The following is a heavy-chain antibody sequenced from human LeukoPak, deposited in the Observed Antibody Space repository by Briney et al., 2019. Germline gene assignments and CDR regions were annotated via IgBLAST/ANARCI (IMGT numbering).Heavy chain of an antibody. V-gene: IGHV5-51*01. CDR2: IYPGDSDT. J-gene: IGHJ6*03. Sequence: GESLKISCKGSGYSFTSYWIGWVRQMPGKGLEWMGTIYPGDSDTRYSPSFQGQVTISADKSISTAYLQWSSLKASDTAMYYCARIREESYYYMDVWGKGTTVTVSS. CDR3: ARIREESYYYMDV. D-gene: IGHD3-10*01. CDR1: GYSFTSYW.